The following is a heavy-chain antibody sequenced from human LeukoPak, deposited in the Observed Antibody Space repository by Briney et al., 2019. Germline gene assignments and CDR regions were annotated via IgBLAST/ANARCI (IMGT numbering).Heavy chain of an antibody. Sequence: ASVKVSCKASGYTFGSYAMNWVRQAPGQGLEWMGRINPNSGGTNYAQKFQGRVTMTRDTSISTAYMELSRLRSDDTAVYYCASGGRIVGATTPNYWGQGTLVTVSS. V-gene: IGHV1-2*06. CDR2: INPNSGGT. D-gene: IGHD1-26*01. CDR1: GYTFGSYA. CDR3: ASGGRIVGATTPNY. J-gene: IGHJ4*02.